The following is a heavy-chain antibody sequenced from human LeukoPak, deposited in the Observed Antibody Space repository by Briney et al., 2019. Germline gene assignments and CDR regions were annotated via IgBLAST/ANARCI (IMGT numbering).Heavy chain of an antibody. J-gene: IGHJ3*02. Sequence: GGSLKLSCAASGFILSESAIHWVRQASGKGLEWVGRIRSKANNYATAYAASVKGRFTISRDESKKTTYLQMNSLKTEDSAVYYCSRYRGDSDAFDMWGQGTMVTVSS. CDR2: IRSKANNYAT. V-gene: IGHV3-73*01. CDR3: SRYRGDSDAFDM. CDR1: GFILSESA. D-gene: IGHD3-16*01.